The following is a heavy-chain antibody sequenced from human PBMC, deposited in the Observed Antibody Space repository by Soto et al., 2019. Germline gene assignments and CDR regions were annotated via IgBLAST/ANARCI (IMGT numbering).Heavy chain of an antibody. Sequence: QVQLVQSGAEVKKPGSSVKVSCKASGGTFSNYPINWVRQAPGQGLEWMGGTIPIFATANYAQKFQGRVTITADKSTSTAYMELSSLRSEDTAVYYCASCSFRGYGYYGMDVWGQGTTVTVSS. CDR1: GGTFSNYP. V-gene: IGHV1-69*06. CDR2: TIPIFATA. D-gene: IGHD1-1*01. CDR3: ASCSFRGYGYYGMDV. J-gene: IGHJ6*02.